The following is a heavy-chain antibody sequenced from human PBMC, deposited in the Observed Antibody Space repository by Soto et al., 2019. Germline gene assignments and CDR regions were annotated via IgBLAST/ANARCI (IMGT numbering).Heavy chain of an antibody. V-gene: IGHV3-33*01. D-gene: IGHD2-8*01. CDR2: IWYDGSNK. J-gene: IGHJ4*01. Sequence: GASLRVSCAASGFTFNNYGMNWVRQAPGKGLEWVTVIWYDGSNKYYADSVKGRFTISRDNSKNILYPEMNSLRAEDTAVYYCARGHGCNSGVCLYHFDYWGHGTLVTVSS. CDR3: ARGHGCNSGVCLYHFDY. CDR1: GFTFNNYG.